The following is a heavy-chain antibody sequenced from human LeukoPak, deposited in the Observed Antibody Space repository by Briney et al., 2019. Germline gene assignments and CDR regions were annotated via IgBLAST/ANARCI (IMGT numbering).Heavy chain of an antibody. CDR1: GFTFSSYA. D-gene: IGHD6-6*01. CDR2: ISYDGSNK. CDR3: ARDLRSGVLYYYGMDV. Sequence: GGSLRLSCAASGFTFSSYAMHWVRQAPGKGLEWVAVISYDGSNKYYADSVKGRFTISRGNSKNTLYLQMNSLRAEDTAVYYCARDLRSGVLYYYGMDVWGQGTTVTVSS. J-gene: IGHJ6*02. V-gene: IGHV3-30-3*01.